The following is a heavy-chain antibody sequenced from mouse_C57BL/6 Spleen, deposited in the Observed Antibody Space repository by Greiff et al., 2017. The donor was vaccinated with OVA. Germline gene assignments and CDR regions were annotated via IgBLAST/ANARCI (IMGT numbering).Heavy chain of an antibody. CDR3: ARSNYEGYFDV. CDR1: GYAFSSYW. V-gene: IGHV1-80*01. Sequence: VQVVESGAELVKPGASVKISCKASGYAFSSYWMNWVKQRPGKGLEWIGQIYPGDGDTNYNGKFKGKATLTADKSSSTAYMQLSSLTSEDSAVYFCARSNYEGYFDVWGTGTTVTVSS. J-gene: IGHJ1*03. D-gene: IGHD1-1*01. CDR2: IYPGDGDT.